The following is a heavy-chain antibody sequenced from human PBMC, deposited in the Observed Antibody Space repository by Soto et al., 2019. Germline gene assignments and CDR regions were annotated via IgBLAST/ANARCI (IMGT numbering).Heavy chain of an antibody. CDR3: ARSTKLRSNWFDL. J-gene: IGHJ5*02. CDR2: INHSGST. CDR1: GESFSGYY. Sequence: PSETLSLTCAVYGESFSGYYWSWIRQPPGKGLEWIGEINHSGSTNYNPSLKSRVTISVDTSKNQFSLKLSSVTAADTAVYYCARSTKLRSNWFDLWGQGILVTVSS. D-gene: IGHD4-17*01. V-gene: IGHV4-34*01.